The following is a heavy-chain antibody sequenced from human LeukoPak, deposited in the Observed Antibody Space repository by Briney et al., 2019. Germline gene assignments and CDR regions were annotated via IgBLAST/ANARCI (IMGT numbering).Heavy chain of an antibody. D-gene: IGHD6-19*01. V-gene: IGHV4-34*01. CDR3: ARGVGSGWYVY. J-gene: IGHJ4*02. Sequence: PSETLSLTCAVYGGSFSGYYWSWIRQPPGKGLEWIGEINHSGSTNYNPSLKSRVTISVDTSKNQFSLKLSSVTAADTAVYYCARGVGSGWYVYWGQGTLVTVSS. CDR1: GGSFSGYY. CDR2: INHSGST.